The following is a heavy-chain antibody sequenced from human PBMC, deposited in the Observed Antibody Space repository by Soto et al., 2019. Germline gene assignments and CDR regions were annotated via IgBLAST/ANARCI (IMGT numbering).Heavy chain of an antibody. J-gene: IGHJ5*02. CDR2: IYPGDSET. D-gene: IGHD2-15*01. CDR1: GYSFPTYW. Sequence: GESLKISCKGSGYSFPTYWIAWVRQMPGKGLEWMGSIYPGDSETRYSPSFQGQVTISADKSISTAYLQWSSLKASDTAMYYFARPIGCSGASCYPYWFVPWGQGTLVTVSS. CDR3: ARPIGCSGASCYPYWFVP. V-gene: IGHV5-51*01.